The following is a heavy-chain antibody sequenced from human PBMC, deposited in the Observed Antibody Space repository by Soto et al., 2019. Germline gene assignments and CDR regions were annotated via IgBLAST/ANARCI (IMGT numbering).Heavy chain of an antibody. V-gene: IGHV1-46*03. CDR1: GYMFTGYY. CDR2: INPSAGGT. D-gene: IGHD5-12*01. CDR3: VRVASVYDHFDY. J-gene: IGHJ4*02. Sequence: QVQLVQSGAEVKKPGASVKVSCKASGYMFTGYYIHWVRQAPGQGLEWMGIINPSAGGTSYAQKFQGRVTMTRDTSTSTVYMELSRLRSEDTAVYYCVRVASVYDHFDYWGQGTLATVSS.